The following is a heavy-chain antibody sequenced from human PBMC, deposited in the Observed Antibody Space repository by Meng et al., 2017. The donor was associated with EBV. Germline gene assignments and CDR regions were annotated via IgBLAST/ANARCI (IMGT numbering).Heavy chain of an antibody. CDR1: GSTLTSYD. CDR2: IIPAGGNT. Sequence: QVRLVQSGAEVKKPGAASKVSCKASGSTLTSYDLHWERQAPGQGLEWMGIIIPAGGNTNYAQKFRGRFTMTRDTSTSTVYMDLSILTSEDTAVYYCVRELVGGTFDYWGQGTLVTVSS. D-gene: IGHD1/OR15-1a*01. J-gene: IGHJ4*02. CDR3: VRELVGGTFDY. V-gene: IGHV1-46*01.